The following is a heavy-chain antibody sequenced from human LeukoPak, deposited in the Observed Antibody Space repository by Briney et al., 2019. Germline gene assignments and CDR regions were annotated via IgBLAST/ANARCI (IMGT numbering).Heavy chain of an antibody. J-gene: IGHJ4*02. Sequence: SETLSLTCTVSGGSISSSSYYWGWIRQPPGKGLEWIGYIYYSGSTNYNPSLTSRVTISVDASKNQFSLKLSSVTAADTAVYYCARGGSYYDYWGQGTLVTVSS. CDR3: ARGGSYYDY. D-gene: IGHD1-26*01. CDR1: GGSISSSSYY. CDR2: IYYSGST. V-gene: IGHV4-61*05.